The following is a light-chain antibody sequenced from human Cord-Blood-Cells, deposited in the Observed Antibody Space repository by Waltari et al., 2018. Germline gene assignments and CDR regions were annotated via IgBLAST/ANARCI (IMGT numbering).Light chain of an antibody. Sequence: SSELTQDPAVSVALGQTVRITCQGDSLRSYYASWYQQKPGQAPVLVIYGKNNRPSGIPDRFSGSSSGNTASLTITGAQAEDEADDYCNSRDSSGNHVFGTGTKVTVI. CDR2: GKN. J-gene: IGLJ1*01. CDR1: SLRSYY. V-gene: IGLV3-19*01. CDR3: NSRDSSGNHV.